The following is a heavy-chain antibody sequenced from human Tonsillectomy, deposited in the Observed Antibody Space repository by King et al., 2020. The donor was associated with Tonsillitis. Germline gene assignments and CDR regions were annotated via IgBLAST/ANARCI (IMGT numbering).Heavy chain of an antibody. CDR2: ITGSGGNT. CDR3: AKGSLTITTWVGPRDWFDP. J-gene: IGHJ5*02. Sequence: EVQLVESGGGLVQPGGSLRLSCATSGFTFSSYAMSWVRQAPGKGLEWVSAITGSGGNTFYADSVKGRFAISRDNSKNTLYLQMNSLRGEDTAVYYCAKGSLTITTWVGPRDWFDPWGQGTLVTVSS. CDR1: GFTFSSYA. D-gene: IGHD1/OR15-1a*01. V-gene: IGHV3-23*04.